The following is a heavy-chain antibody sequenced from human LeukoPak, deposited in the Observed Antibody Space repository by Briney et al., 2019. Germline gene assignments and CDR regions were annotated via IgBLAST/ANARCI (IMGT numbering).Heavy chain of an antibody. CDR2: ISYDGSNK. D-gene: IGHD2-15*01. J-gene: IGHJ4*02. CDR1: GFTFSSYA. CDR3: AREDPVLGYCSGGSCYSGDSPDY. Sequence: GGSLRLSCAASGFTFSSYAMHWVRQAPGKGLEWVAVISYDGSNKYYADSVKGRFTISRDNSKNTLYLQMNSLRAEDKAVYYCAREDPVLGYCSGGSCYSGDSPDYWGQGTLVTVSS. V-gene: IGHV3-30*01.